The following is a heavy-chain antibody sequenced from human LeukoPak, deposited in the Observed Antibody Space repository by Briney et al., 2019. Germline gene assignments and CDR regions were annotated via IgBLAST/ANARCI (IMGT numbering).Heavy chain of an antibody. Sequence: ASVKVSYKASGGTFSSYAISWVRQAPGQGLEWMGRIIPILGIANYAQKFQGRVTITADKSTSTAYMELSSLRSEDTAVYYCARDLDCGGDCYSQNNWFDPWGQGTLVTVSS. J-gene: IGHJ5*02. CDR3: ARDLDCGGDCYSQNNWFDP. V-gene: IGHV1-69*04. D-gene: IGHD2-21*02. CDR2: IIPILGIA. CDR1: GGTFSSYA.